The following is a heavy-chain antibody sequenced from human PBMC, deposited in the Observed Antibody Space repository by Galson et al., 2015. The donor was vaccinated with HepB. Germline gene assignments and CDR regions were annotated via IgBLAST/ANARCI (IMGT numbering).Heavy chain of an antibody. D-gene: IGHD3-16*01. CDR3: ARDRITSAYRDPFDI. CDR1: GFTFSSYS. V-gene: IGHV3-64*01. Sequence: SLRLSCAASGFTFSSYSMHWVRQAPGKGLEFVSSISSGGSTYYVNSVKGRFTTSRDNSKNILYLHMGSLRAEDMAVYYCARDRITSAYRDPFDIWGQGAMVTVSS. CDR2: ISSGGST. J-gene: IGHJ3*02.